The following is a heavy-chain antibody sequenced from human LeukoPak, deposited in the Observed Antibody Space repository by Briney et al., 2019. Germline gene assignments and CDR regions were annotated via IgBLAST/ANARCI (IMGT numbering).Heavy chain of an antibody. Sequence: PSETLSLTCAVYGGSFSGYYWSWIRQPPGKGLEWIGEINHSGSTNYNPSLKSRVTISVDTSKNQFSLKLSSVTAADTAVYYCARKARSITMVRGVIYYYYYMDVWGKGTTVTVSS. D-gene: IGHD3-10*01. CDR2: INHSGST. CDR1: GGSFSGYY. J-gene: IGHJ6*03. CDR3: ARKARSITMVRGVIYYYYYMDV. V-gene: IGHV4-34*01.